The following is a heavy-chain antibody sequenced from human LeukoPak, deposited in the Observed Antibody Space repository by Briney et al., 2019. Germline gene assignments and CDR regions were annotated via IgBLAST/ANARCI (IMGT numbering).Heavy chain of an antibody. CDR1: GFTFDAYT. J-gene: IGHJ4*02. Sequence: EGFLKLCCAAPGFTFDAYTMHWFRQAPGKGLARVFLISWEGGSTYYVDSVKGRFTISRDISKTSLYLQMNSLRTEDTALFFFFKQKTAYEILTGFDYWGQGTLVTVSS. CDR3: FKQKTAYEILTGFDY. CDR2: ISWEGGST. D-gene: IGHD3-9*01. V-gene: IGHV3-43*01.